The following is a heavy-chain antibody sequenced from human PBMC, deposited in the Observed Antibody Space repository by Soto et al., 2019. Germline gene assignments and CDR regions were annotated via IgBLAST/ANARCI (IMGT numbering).Heavy chain of an antibody. J-gene: IGHJ4*02. V-gene: IGHV3-33*01. Sequence: GGSLRLSCAASGFTFSSYGMHWVRQAPGKGLEWVAVIWYDGSNKYYADSVKGRFTISRDNSKNTLYLQMNSLRAEDTAVYYCATAVAGTDECYWGQGTLVTVSS. CDR1: GFTFSSYG. D-gene: IGHD6-19*01. CDR2: IWYDGSNK. CDR3: ATAVAGTDECY.